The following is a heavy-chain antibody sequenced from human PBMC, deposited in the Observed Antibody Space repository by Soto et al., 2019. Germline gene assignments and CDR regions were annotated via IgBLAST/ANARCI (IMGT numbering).Heavy chain of an antibody. CDR1: GYTFTGYY. D-gene: IGHD3-22*01. CDR3: ARGSPSGYYFRYFDY. J-gene: IGHJ4*02. V-gene: IGHV1-2*04. Sequence: ALVKVSCKASGYTFTGYYMHWVRQAPGQGLEWMGWINPNSGGTNYAQKFQGWVTMTRDTSISTAYMELSRLRSDDTAVYYCARGSPSGYYFRYFDYWRQGTLVTVSS. CDR2: INPNSGGT.